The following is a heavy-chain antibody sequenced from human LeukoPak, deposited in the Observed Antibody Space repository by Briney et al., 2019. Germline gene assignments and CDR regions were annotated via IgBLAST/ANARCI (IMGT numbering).Heavy chain of an antibody. V-gene: IGHV4-39*07. J-gene: IGHJ5*02. CDR2: IYYSGST. D-gene: IGHD5-24*01. CDR3: ARLLQFSPYNWFDP. Sequence: PSETLSLTCTVSGGSISSSIYYWGWIRQPPGKGLEWIGSIYYSGSTYYNPSLKSRVTISVDTSKNQFSLKLSSVTAADTAVYYCARLLQFSPYNWFDPWGQGTLVTVSS. CDR1: GGSISSSIYY.